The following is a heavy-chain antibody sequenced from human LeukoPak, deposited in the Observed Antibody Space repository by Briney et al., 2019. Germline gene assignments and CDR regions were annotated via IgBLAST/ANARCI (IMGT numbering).Heavy chain of an antibody. V-gene: IGHV4-4*07. CDR1: GGSISSYY. Sequence: PSETLSLTCTVSGGSISSYYWSWIRQPAGKGLEWIGRIYTSGSTSYNPSLKSRVTMSVDTSKNQFSLKLSSVTAADTAVYYCARDAGAHLWFGEFDYWGQGTLVTVSS. CDR3: ARDAGAHLWFGEFDY. J-gene: IGHJ4*02. CDR2: IYTSGST. D-gene: IGHD3-10*01.